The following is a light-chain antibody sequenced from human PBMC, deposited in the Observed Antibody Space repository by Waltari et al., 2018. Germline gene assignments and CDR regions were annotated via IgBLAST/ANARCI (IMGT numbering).Light chain of an antibody. J-gene: IGKJ4*01. CDR1: QTIYNN. CDR2: AAS. V-gene: IGKV1-6*01. CDR3: QHYYDNPLT. Sequence: IQMTQSPSAFSASVGDRVTISCRASQTIYNNLAWYQQKPGKAPKLLIYAASTLQSGIPSRFSGSGSGKDFTLTINSLQPGDSAVYYCQHYYDNPLTFGGGTKVEFK.